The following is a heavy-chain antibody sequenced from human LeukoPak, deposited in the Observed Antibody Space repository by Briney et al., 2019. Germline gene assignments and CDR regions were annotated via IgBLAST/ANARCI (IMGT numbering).Heavy chain of an antibody. CDR1: GGSISSGDYY. V-gene: IGHV4-30-4*01. CDR2: IYYSGST. D-gene: IGHD1-26*01. J-gene: IGHJ4*02. CDR3: ARVGKYSDYFDY. Sequence: SETLSLTCTVSGGSISSGDYYWSWIRQPPGKGLEWIGYIYYSGSTYYNPSLKSRVTISVDTSKNQFSLKLSSVTAADTAVYYCARVGKYSDYFDYWGQGTLVTVSS.